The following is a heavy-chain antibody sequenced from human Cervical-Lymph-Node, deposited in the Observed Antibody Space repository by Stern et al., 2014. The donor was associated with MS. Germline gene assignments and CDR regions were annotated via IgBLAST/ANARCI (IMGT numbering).Heavy chain of an antibody. CDR3: ARSSTVTPNAFDI. CDR2: IYHSGST. Sequence: QVQLVESGSGLVKPSQTLSLTCAVSGGSISSGGYSWSWIRQPPGKGLEWIGYIYHSGSTYYNPSLQSRVTISVDRSKNQSSLKLSSVTAADTAVYYCARSSTVTPNAFDIWGQGTMVTVSS. V-gene: IGHV4-30-2*01. J-gene: IGHJ3*02. CDR1: GGSISSGGYS. D-gene: IGHD4-17*01.